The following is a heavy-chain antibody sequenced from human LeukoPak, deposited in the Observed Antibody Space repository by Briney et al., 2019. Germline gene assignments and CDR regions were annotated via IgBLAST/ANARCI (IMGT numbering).Heavy chain of an antibody. CDR1: GGSISTYY. CDR2: IYYSGST. J-gene: IGHJ5*02. Sequence: SETLSLTCTVSGGSISTYYWSWIRQPPGKGLEWIGYIYYSGSTNYNPSLKSRVTISVDTSKNQFSLKLSSVTAADTAVYYCARVKQLGWFDPWGQGTLVTVSS. CDR3: ARVKQLGWFDP. V-gene: IGHV4-59*01. D-gene: IGHD6-6*01.